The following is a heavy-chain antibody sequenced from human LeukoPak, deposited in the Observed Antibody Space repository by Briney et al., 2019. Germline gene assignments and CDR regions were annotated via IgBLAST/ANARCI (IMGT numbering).Heavy chain of an antibody. CDR1: GLTFDDYA. CDR3: ARGSGGDYRGYYYSGMYV. D-gene: IGHD4-17*01. V-gene: IGHV3-9*01. J-gene: IGHJ6*02. CDR2: FSWNCGSI. Sequence: GGSQRLSCAASGLTFDDYAMHWARHAPGKGVEWVSGFSWNCGSIGYADSVKGRLTISRDNAKNSLYLQMNSLRAEDTALYYCARGSGGDYRGYYYSGMYVWGQGTTVTVSS.